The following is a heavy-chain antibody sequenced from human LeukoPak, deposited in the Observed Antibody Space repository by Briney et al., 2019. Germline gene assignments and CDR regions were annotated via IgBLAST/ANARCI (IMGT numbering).Heavy chain of an antibody. D-gene: IGHD2-2*01. J-gene: IGHJ2*01. CDR3: SRRDCSQTSCFYWYFDV. CDR1: GGSISSGDYY. CDR2: IYYSGST. V-gene: IGHV4-30-4*01. Sequence: KTSQTLSLTCTVSGGSISSGDYYWSWIRQPPGKGLEWIGYIYYSGSTYYNPSLKSRVTISVDTSKNRFSLKVTSVTAADTAVYYCSRRDCSQTSCFYWYFDVWGRGTLVGVSA.